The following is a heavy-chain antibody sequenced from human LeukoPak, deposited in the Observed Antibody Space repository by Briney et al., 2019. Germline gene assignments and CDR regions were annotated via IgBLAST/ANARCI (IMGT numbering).Heavy chain of an antibody. CDR2: INAGNGNT. Sequence: ASVTVSCKASGYTFRSYEMNWVRQAPGQRLEWMGWINAGNGNTRYSQRFQGRVTITRDTSASTAYMELSSLTSEDTAVYYCARGRWSATTASYYLDFWGQGTLVTVSS. CDR1: GYTFRSYE. CDR3: ARGRWSATTASYYLDF. V-gene: IGHV1-3*01. J-gene: IGHJ4*02. D-gene: IGHD5-24*01.